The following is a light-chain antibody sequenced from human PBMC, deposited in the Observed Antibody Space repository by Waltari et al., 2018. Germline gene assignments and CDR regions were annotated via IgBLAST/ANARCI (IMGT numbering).Light chain of an antibody. Sequence: DIQMTQSPFTLSASVGDRVIITFRDSQSISNWLAWYQHKPGKAPKLLIYKASTLASGVPSRFSGSGSGTDFSLTISSLQPDDFATYYCQQYNSYSLLTFGGGTKVEIK. V-gene: IGKV1-5*03. CDR1: QSISNW. CDR3: QQYNSYSLLT. CDR2: KAS. J-gene: IGKJ4*01.